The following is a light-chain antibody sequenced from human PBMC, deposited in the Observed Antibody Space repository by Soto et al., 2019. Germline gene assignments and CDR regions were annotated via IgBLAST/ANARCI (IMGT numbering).Light chain of an antibody. V-gene: IGLV2-14*01. CDR1: SSDVGSYNF. CDR3: SSYTTSSTLV. J-gene: IGLJ1*01. Sequence: QSVLTQPASVSGSPGQSITISCTGTSSDVGSYNFVSWYQQHPGKAPKVMIYDVTSRPSAVSNRFSGSKSGNTASLTISGLQAEDEADYYCSSYTTSSTLVFGTGTKLTVL. CDR2: DVT.